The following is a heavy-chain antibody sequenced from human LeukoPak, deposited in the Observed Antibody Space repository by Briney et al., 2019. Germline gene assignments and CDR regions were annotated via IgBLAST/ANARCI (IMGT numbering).Heavy chain of an antibody. CDR1: GFTFSSDG. D-gene: IGHD4-23*01. V-gene: IGHV3-30*18. CDR2: ISYDASNK. CDR3: AKDLAGNSDY. Sequence: SPRLSCAASGFTFSSDGMHWGGQAPGKGGEWLAVISYDASNKYYADSVKARFTISRDNSKNTLYLQMNSLRAEDTAVYYCAKDLAGNSDYWGQGTLLTVSS. J-gene: IGHJ4*02.